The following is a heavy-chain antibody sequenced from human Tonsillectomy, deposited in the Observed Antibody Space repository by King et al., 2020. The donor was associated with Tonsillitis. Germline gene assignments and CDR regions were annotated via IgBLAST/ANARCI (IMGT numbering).Heavy chain of an antibody. V-gene: IGHV3-30*04. CDR3: ARDWLTSGADPPLFDI. D-gene: IGHD6-19*01. J-gene: IGHJ3*02. CDR1: GFTFSSYA. Sequence: VQLVESGGGVVQPGRSLRLSCAAAGFTFSSYAMHWVRQAPGKGLEWVAVISYDGSNKYYADSVKGRFTISRDNSKNTLYLQMNSLRAEDTAVYYCARDWLTSGADPPLFDIWGQGTMVTVSS. CDR2: ISYDGSNK.